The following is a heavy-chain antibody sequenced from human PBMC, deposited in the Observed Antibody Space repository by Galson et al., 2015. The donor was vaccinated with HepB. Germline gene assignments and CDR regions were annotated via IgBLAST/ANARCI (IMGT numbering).Heavy chain of an antibody. Sequence: SLRLSCAASAFTFSTYWMSWVRQAPGKGLEWVANIKEDGSVKYYMDSVKGRFTISRDNAQNSLYLEMNSLRAEDTAVYYCARHLAFGERAFDYWGQGTLVTVSS. V-gene: IGHV3-7*01. CDR1: AFTFSTYW. CDR2: IKEDGSVK. CDR3: ARHLAFGERAFDY. J-gene: IGHJ4*02. D-gene: IGHD3-10*01.